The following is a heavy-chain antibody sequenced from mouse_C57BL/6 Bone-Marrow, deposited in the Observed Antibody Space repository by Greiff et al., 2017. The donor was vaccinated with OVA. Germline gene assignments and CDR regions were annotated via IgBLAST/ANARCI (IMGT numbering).Heavy chain of an antibody. CDR3: AKLSSPYYAMDY. CDR1: GFSLTSYG. CDR2: IWGGGGT. Sequence: VKLMESGPGLVAPSQSLSIPCTVSGFSLTSYGVDWVRQRPGQGLEWLGVIWGGGGTNYNSALMSRLSISKDNSKSQVFIKINRLQTDDTAMYYRAKLSSPYYAMDYWGQGTSVTVSS. D-gene: IGHD1-1*01. V-gene: IGHV2-9*01. J-gene: IGHJ4*01.